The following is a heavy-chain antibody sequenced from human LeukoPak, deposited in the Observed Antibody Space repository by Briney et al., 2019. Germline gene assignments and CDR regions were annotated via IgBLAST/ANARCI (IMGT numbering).Heavy chain of an antibody. V-gene: IGHV3-30*18. CDR1: GFTFSSYG. CDR2: ISYDGSNK. CDR3: AKPSEDIVATIVASPYYGMDV. Sequence: PGGSLRLSCAASGFTFSSYGMHWVRQAPGKGLEWVAVISYDGSNKYYADSVKGRFTISRDNSKNTLYLQMNSLRAEDTAVYYCAKPSEDIVATIVASPYYGMDVWGKGTTVTVSS. J-gene: IGHJ6*04. D-gene: IGHD5-12*01.